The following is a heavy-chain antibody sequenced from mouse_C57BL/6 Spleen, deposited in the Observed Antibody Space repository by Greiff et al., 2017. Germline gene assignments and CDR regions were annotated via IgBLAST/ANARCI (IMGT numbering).Heavy chain of an antibody. CDR1: GFSLTSYG. CDR2: IWSGGST. J-gene: IGHJ2*01. CDR3: ARRDSSGYDYFDY. D-gene: IGHD3-2*02. V-gene: IGHV2-2*01. Sequence: VKLQESGPGLVQPSQSLSITCTVSGFSLTSYGVHWVRQSPGKGLEWLGVIWSGGSTDYNAAFISRLSISKDNSKSQVFFKMNSLQADDTAIYYCARRDSSGYDYFDYWGQGTTLTVSS.